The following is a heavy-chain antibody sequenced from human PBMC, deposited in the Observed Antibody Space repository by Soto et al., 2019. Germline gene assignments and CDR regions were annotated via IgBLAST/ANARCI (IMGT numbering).Heavy chain of an antibody. CDR2: IYPGDSDT. V-gene: IGHV5-51*01. J-gene: IGHJ6*02. D-gene: IGHD1-26*01. Sequence: GESLKISCKGSGYSFTSYWIGWVRQMPGKGLEWTGIIYPGDSDTRYSPSFQGQVTISADKSISTAYLQWSSLKASDTAMYYCARPMGATTDNYYYGMDVWGQGTTVTVSS. CDR3: ARPMGATTDNYYYGMDV. CDR1: GYSFTSYW.